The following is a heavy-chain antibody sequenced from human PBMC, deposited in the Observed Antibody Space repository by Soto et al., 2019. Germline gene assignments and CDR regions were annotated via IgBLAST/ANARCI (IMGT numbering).Heavy chain of an antibody. J-gene: IGHJ6*03. D-gene: IGHD1-1*01. V-gene: IGHV3-74*01. CDR2: ISTDGSTT. CDR3: ARARPGYYMDV. Sequence: EVQLVESGGGLVQPGGSLRLSCAASGFTFSSYWMHWVRQAPGKGLVWISRISTDGSTTNHADSVRGRFTISRDNAKDTLYLQMNSLRAEDTAVYYCARARPGYYMDVWGKGTTVTVS. CDR1: GFTFSSYW.